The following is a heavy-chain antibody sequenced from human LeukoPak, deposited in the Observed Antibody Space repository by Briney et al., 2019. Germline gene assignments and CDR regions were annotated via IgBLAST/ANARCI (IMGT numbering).Heavy chain of an antibody. CDR1: GGSISSGGYS. D-gene: IGHD3-22*01. CDR2: IYHSGST. J-gene: IGHJ4*02. V-gene: IGHV4-30-2*01. Sequence: PSQTLSLTCAVSGGSISSGGYSWSWIRQPPGKGLEWIGYIYHSGSTYYNPSLKSRVTISVDRSKNQFSLKLSSVTAADTAVYYCASVSNSSGYYYSDYWGQGTLVTVSS. CDR3: ASVSNSSGYYYSDY.